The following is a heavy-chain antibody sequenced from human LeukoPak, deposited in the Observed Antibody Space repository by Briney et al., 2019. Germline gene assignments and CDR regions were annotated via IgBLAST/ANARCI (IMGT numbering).Heavy chain of an antibody. CDR3: ARFSFRYMDV. Sequence: GGSLRLSCAASGFTFSSYAMSWVRQAPGKGLEWVSGISGSGGSTYYADSVKGRFTISRDNAKNSLYLQMNSLRAEDTAVYYCARFSFRYMDVWGKGTTVTVSS. CDR2: ISGSGGST. J-gene: IGHJ6*03. CDR1: GFTFSSYA. V-gene: IGHV3-23*01.